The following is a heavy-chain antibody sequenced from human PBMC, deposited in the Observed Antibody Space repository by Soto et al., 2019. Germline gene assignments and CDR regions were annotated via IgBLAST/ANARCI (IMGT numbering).Heavy chain of an antibody. D-gene: IGHD5-12*01. V-gene: IGHV3-23*01. J-gene: IGHJ4*01. CDR1: GFTFSSYA. CDR2: ISDSGAIT. Sequence: QPGGSLRLSCAASGFTFSSYAMNWVRQAQGKGLEWVSGISDSGAITYYADSVKGRFTISRDNSKNTLFLHMNSLRTEDTAVYFCARPDRDGYNYDYWGQGTLVTVSS. CDR3: ARPDRDGYNYDY.